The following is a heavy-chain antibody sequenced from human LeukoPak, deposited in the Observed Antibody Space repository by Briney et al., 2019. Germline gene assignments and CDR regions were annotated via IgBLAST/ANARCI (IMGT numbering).Heavy chain of an antibody. Sequence: GGSMRLSCAASGFIFSTYGMHWARQAPGKGLEWVAFIRYDGSDKHYVDSVKGRFTISRDNSKNTLYPQMNSLRAEDTAVYYCAREWSDYDFWSGYLDYWGQGTLVAVSS. CDR3: AREWSDYDFWSGYLDY. J-gene: IGHJ4*02. D-gene: IGHD3-3*01. CDR2: IRYDGSDK. CDR1: GFIFSTYG. V-gene: IGHV3-30*02.